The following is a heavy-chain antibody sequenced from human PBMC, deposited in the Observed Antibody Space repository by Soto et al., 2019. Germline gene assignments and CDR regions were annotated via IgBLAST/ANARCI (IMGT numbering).Heavy chain of an antibody. D-gene: IGHD6-13*01. CDR3: ARDLKAAPDFDY. J-gene: IGHJ4*02. V-gene: IGHV1-69*08. Sequence: QVQLVQSGAEVKKPGSSVKVSCKASGGTFSSYTISWVRQAPGQGLEWMGRIIPILGIANYAQKFQGRVTITADKSTSTAYMELRSLSSEDTAVYYCARDLKAAPDFDYWGQGTLVTVSS. CDR1: GGTFSSYT. CDR2: IIPILGIA.